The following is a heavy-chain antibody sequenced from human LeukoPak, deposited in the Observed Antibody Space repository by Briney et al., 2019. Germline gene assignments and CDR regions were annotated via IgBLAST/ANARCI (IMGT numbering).Heavy chain of an antibody. CDR2: IYSGGST. D-gene: IGHD3-10*01. CDR3: AKDASTFLWFGELVY. J-gene: IGHJ4*02. Sequence: GGSLRLSCAASGFAVSSNYMSWVRQAPGKGLEWVAVIYSGGSTNYADSVKGRFTISRDNSKNTLYLQMNSLRAEDTAVYYCAKDASTFLWFGELVYWGQGTLVTVSS. V-gene: IGHV3-53*05. CDR1: GFAVSSNY.